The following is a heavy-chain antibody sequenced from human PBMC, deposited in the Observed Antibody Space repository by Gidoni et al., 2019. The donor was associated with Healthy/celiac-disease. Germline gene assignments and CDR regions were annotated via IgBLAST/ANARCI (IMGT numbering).Heavy chain of an antibody. Sequence: QITLKESGPTLVKPTQTLTLTCTFSGFSLSTSGVGVGWIRQPPGKALEWLALIYWNGDKRYSPSLKSRLTITKDTSKNQVVLTMTNMDPVDTATYYCAHFYASIWGSFPLDIWGQGTMVTVSS. V-gene: IGHV2-5*01. D-gene: IGHD2-8*01. CDR3: AHFYASIWGSFPLDI. J-gene: IGHJ3*02. CDR2: IYWNGDK. CDR1: GFSLSTSGVG.